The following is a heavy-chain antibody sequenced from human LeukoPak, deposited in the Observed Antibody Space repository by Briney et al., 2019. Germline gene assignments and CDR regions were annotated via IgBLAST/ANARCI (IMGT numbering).Heavy chain of an antibody. V-gene: IGHV3-48*03. J-gene: IGHJ4*02. CDR2: ISSSDRTM. Sequence: GGSLRLSCAASGFTFSSYEMNWVRQAPGKGLEWISHISSSDRTMYYADSVKGRFTISRDNAKKSLYLQMNSLRAEDTAVYYCARLGSLCRNGVCYGGWGQGILVTVSS. D-gene: IGHD2-8*01. CDR1: GFTFSSYE. CDR3: ARLGSLCRNGVCYGG.